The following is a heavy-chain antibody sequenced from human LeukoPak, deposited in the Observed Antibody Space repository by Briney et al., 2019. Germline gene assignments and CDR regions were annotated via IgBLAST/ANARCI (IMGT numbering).Heavy chain of an antibody. Sequence: PGGSLRLSCAASGFTFSSYAMSWVRQAPGKGLEWVSAISGSGGGTYYADSVKGRFTISRDNSKNTLYLQMNSLRAEDTAVYYCAKVREYYDSSGYYFDYWGQGTLVTVSS. CDR1: GFTFSSYA. CDR3: AKVREYYDSSGYYFDY. V-gene: IGHV3-23*01. CDR2: ISGSGGGT. J-gene: IGHJ4*02. D-gene: IGHD3-22*01.